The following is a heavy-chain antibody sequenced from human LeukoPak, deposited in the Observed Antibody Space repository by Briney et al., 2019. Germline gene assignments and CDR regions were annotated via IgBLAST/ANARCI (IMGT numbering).Heavy chain of an antibody. CDR1: GYTFTGYY. J-gene: IGHJ4*02. CDR3: ARSYSSSSPFDY. D-gene: IGHD6-6*01. Sequence: ASVKVSCKASGYTFTGYYMHWVRQAPGQGLEWMGWINPNSGGTNYAQKFQGRATMTRDTSISTAYMELSRLRSDDTAVYYCARSYSSSSPFDYWGQGTLVTVSS. V-gene: IGHV1-2*02. CDR2: INPNSGGT.